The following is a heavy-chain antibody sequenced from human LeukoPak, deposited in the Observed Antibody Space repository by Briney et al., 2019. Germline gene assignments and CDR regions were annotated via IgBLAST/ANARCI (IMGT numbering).Heavy chain of an antibody. Sequence: GGSLRLSCAASGFTFSSYGMHWVRQAPGKGLEWVAVISYDGSNKYYADSVKGRFTISRDNSKNTLYLQMNSLRAEDTAVYYCAKERVDIVVVVAARSSLDYWGQGTLVTVSS. CDR3: AKERVDIVVVVAARSSLDY. CDR2: ISYDGSNK. J-gene: IGHJ4*02. CDR1: GFTFSSYG. D-gene: IGHD2-15*01. V-gene: IGHV3-30*18.